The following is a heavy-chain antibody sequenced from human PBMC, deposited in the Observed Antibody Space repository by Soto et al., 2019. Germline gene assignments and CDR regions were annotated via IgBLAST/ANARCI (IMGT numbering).Heavy chain of an antibody. V-gene: IGHV4-39*01. CDR2: IYYSGST. CDR1: GGSISSISYC. J-gene: IGHJ4*02. CDR3: ARHSQQFPAGSGRYLRSQNSFDY. D-gene: IGHD3-10*01. Sequence: SETLSLTCTVYGGSISSISYCWGWLRKAQGQGLLWIRSIYYSGSTYYNPSLKSRVTISVDTPKNQFSLKLSSVTAADTAVYYCARHSQQFPAGSGRYLRSQNSFDYWGQGSLVPGSS.